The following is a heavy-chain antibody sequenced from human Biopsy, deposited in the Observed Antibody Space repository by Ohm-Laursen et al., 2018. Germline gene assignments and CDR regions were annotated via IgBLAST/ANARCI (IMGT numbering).Heavy chain of an antibody. CDR1: GDSINNYY. CDR2: FYSSGTT. J-gene: IGHJ3*02. CDR3: ARAPADQYAARNYYSSHAFDM. V-gene: IGHV4-59*01. D-gene: IGHD3-10*01. Sequence: SETLSLTWIVSGDSINNYYWSWIRQPPRKPLEWIGYFYSSGTTRYNPSLESRLSISMDTSKNEVSLRLTSMTAADTAVYFCARAPADQYAARNYYSSHAFDMWGQGTKVTVSS.